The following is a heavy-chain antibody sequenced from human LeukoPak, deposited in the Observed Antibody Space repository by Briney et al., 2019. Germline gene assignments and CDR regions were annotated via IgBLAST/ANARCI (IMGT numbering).Heavy chain of an antibody. D-gene: IGHD6-13*01. J-gene: IGHJ4*02. V-gene: IGHV1-2*02. CDR2: INPNSGGT. CDR3: ARGSSSWPFDY. CDR1: GYTFTGYY. Sequence: ASVKVSCKASGYTFTGYYMHWVRQAPGQGPEWMGWINPNSGGTKNAQKFQGRVTMTRDTSISTAYMELSRLRSDDTAVYYCARGSSSWPFDYWGQGTLVTVSS.